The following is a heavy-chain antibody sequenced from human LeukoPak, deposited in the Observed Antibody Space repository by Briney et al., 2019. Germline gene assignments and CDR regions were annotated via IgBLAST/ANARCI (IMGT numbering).Heavy chain of an antibody. D-gene: IGHD1-26*01. CDR1: GFTFSKYA. J-gene: IGHJ4*02. V-gene: IGHV3-64*01. Sequence: GGSLRLSCAASGFTFSKYAMHWVRQAPGKGLEYASAISSNGDSTYYANSVKGRFTISRDNSKNTLYLQMSSLRVEDMGVYYCAREGAFSGSYSYWGEGILVTVSS. CDR2: ISSNGDST. CDR3: AREGAFSGSYSY.